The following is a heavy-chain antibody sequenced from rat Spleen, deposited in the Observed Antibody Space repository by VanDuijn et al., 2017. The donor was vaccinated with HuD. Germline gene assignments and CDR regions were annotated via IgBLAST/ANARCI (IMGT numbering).Heavy chain of an antibody. CDR2: IIYDGSST. V-gene: IGHV5-29*01. CDR3: ARHYYDGTYYYYVMDA. Sequence: EVQLVESGGGLVQPGRSLKLSCAASGFTFSNYGMAWVRQAPTKGLEWVATIIYDGSSTYYRDSVKGRFTISRDNAKSTLYLQMDSLRSEDTATYYCARHYYDGTYYYYVMDAWGQGVMVTVSS. CDR1: GFTFSNYG. J-gene: IGHJ4*01. D-gene: IGHD1-12*02.